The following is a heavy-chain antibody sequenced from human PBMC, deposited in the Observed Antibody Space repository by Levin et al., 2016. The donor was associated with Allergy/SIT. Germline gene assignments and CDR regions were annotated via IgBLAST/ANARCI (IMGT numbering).Heavy chain of an antibody. CDR3: AKRSAMTAVFEN. D-gene: IGHD4-17*01. CDR1: AFALSNYG. J-gene: IGHJ4*02. Sequence: GGSLRLSCTASAFALSNYGFYWVRQAPGKGLEWVAFIRYDGSTEYYADSVKGRFTVSRDTSMNTLFLQMNTLRAEDTAIYYCAKRSAMTAVFENWGQGTLVTVSS. CDR2: IRYDGSTE. V-gene: IGHV3-30*02.